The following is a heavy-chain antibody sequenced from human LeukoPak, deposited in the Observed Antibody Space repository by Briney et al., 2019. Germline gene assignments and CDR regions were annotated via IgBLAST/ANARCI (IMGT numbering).Heavy chain of an antibody. CDR3: ARDGSIFGVVIPADY. CDR1: GFTFSSYS. D-gene: IGHD3-3*01. V-gene: IGHV3-21*01. CDR2: ISSSSSYI. Sequence: PGGSLRLSCAASGFTFSSYSMNWVRQAPGKGLEWVSSISSSSSYIYYADSVKGRFTISRDNAKNSLYLQMNSLRAEDTAVYYCARDGSIFGVVIPADYWGQGTLVTVSS. J-gene: IGHJ4*02.